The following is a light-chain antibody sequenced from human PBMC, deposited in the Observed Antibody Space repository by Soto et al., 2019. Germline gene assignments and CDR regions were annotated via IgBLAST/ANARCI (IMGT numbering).Light chain of an antibody. CDR1: QSISSL. Sequence: DIQMTQSPSTLSASVGDRVTITCRASQSISSLLAWYQQKPGKAPKLLIYKASSLESGVPSRFSGSGSGTEFTLPISSLQPDDFATYYCQQYNSYPMYTFGQGTKLEIK. CDR3: QQYNSYPMYT. CDR2: KAS. J-gene: IGKJ2*01. V-gene: IGKV1-5*03.